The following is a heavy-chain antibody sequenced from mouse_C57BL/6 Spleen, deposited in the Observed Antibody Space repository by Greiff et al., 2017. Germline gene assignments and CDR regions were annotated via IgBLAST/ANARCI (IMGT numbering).Heavy chain of an antibody. CDR3: AREGYYPLDY. D-gene: IGHD3-1*01. Sequence: EVQLQQSGPELVKPGASVKISCKASGYTFTDYYMNWVKQSHGKSLEWIGDINPNNGGTSYNQKFKGKATLTVDKSSSTAYMELRSLTSEDSAVYYCAREGYYPLDYWGQGTTLT. CDR1: GYTFTDYY. CDR2: INPNNGGT. V-gene: IGHV1-26*01. J-gene: IGHJ2*01.